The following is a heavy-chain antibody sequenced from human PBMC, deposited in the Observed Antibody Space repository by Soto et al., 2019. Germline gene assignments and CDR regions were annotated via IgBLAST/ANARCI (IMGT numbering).Heavy chain of an antibody. D-gene: IGHD3-3*01. V-gene: IGHV1-18*01. J-gene: IGHJ4*02. CDR1: GYTFRNYG. Sequence: ASVKVSCRASGYTFRNYGITWVRQAPGQGLEWMAWISPYNGNTNYAQDLQGRVTMTTDTSTSTAYMELRSLTSEDTAMYYCARDLVSGSDFWRAYNGGYFDYWGQGTLVTVSS. CDR3: ARDLVSGSDFWRAYNGGYFDY. CDR2: ISPYNGNT.